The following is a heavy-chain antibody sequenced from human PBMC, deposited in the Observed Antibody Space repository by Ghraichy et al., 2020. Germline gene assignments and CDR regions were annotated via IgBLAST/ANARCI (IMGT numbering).Heavy chain of an antibody. CDR3: ARVGSGYFFDY. CDR2: IKQDGSEK. CDR1: GFPLSNYW. V-gene: IGHV3-7*04. J-gene: IGHJ4*02. Sequence: GGSLRLSCAASGFPLSNYWMSWVRQAPGKGLEWVANIKQDGSEKDYVDSVRGRFTISRDNAKNSLYLQINSLRAEDTAVYYCARVGSGYFFDYWGQGTLVTVSS. D-gene: IGHD3-22*01.